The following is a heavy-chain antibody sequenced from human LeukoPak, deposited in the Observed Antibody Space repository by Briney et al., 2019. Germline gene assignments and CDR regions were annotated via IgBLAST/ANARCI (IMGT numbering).Heavy chain of an antibody. J-gene: IGHJ4*02. CDR3: ARRRDSGSLQHFDY. CDR1: GFTFSSYS. D-gene: IGHD1-26*01. CDR2: ISSSSSYI. V-gene: IGHV3-21*04. Sequence: GGSLRLSCAASGFTFSSYSMNWVRQAPGKGLEWVSSISSSSSYIYYADSVKGRFTISRDNAKSSLYLQMNSLRAEDTAVYYCARRRDSGSLQHFDYWGQGTLVTVSS.